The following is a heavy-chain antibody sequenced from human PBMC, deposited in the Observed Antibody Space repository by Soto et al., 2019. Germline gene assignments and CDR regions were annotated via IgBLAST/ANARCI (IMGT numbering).Heavy chain of an antibody. CDR3: AKRPIFGVVIITIYNGMDV. CDR2: ISTSGGNT. Sequence: EVQLLESGGGLVQPGGSLRLSCVASGFTFSSYAMNWVRQAPGKGLEWVSAISTSGGNTYYADSVKGRFTTSRDNSKNTLYLEMIVLTAEDTAVYYCAKRPIFGVVIITIYNGMDVWGQGTMVTVSS. V-gene: IGHV3-23*01. D-gene: IGHD3-3*01. CDR1: GFTFSSYA. J-gene: IGHJ6*02.